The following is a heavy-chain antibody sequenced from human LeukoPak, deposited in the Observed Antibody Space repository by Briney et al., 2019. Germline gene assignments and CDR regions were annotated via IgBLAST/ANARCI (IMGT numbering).Heavy chain of an antibody. CDR2: INPNGGGT. Sequence: ASVKVSCKASGYTFTGYYIHWVRQAPGQGLEWMGWINPNGGGTNYAQKFQGRVTMTRDTSITYMELSRLRSDDTALYYCARAYSGYEAFDYWGQGTLVTVSS. CDR3: ARAYSGYEAFDY. CDR1: GYTFTGYY. D-gene: IGHD5-12*01. V-gene: IGHV1-2*02. J-gene: IGHJ4*02.